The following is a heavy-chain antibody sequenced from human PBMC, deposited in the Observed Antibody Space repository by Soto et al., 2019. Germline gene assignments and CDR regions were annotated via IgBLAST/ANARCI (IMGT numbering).Heavy chain of an antibody. CDR2: INHSGST. Sequence: SETLSLTCAVYGGSFSGYYWSWIRQPPGKGLEWIGEINHSGSTNYNPSLKSRVTISVDTSKNQFSLKLSSVTAADTAVYYCASTDPWYWTDYWRQVTLVTVSS. J-gene: IGHJ4*02. CDR1: GGSFSGYY. V-gene: IGHV4-34*01. CDR3: ASTDPWYWTDY. D-gene: IGHD2-8*02.